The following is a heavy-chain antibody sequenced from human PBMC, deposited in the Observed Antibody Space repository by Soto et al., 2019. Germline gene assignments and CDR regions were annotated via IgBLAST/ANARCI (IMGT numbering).Heavy chain of an antibody. CDR2: IIPIFGTA. CDR3: ARGDFGLATIAAFDI. V-gene: IGHV1-69*13. CDR1: GGAFSSYA. D-gene: IGHD5-12*01. J-gene: IGHJ3*02. Sequence: SVKGSCKASGGAFSSYAISWVRQDPGQGLEWMGGIIPIFGTANYAQKFQGRVTITADESTSTAYMELSSLRSEDTAVYYCARGDFGLATIAAFDIWGQGTMVTVSS.